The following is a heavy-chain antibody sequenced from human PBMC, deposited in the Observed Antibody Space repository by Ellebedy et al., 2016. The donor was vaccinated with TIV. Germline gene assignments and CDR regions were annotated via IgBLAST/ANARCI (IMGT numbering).Heavy chain of an antibody. CDR2: IYYRGST. D-gene: IGHD6-19*01. J-gene: IGHJ4*02. CDR3: ARGQGGGRSHFDF. V-gene: IGHV4-59*12. CDR1: GGYLRTYY. Sequence: SETLSLXXTVSGGYLRTYYWSWIRQSPGKGLEWIGNIYYRGSTDYNPSLKSRIAISIDTSKNQFSLKVTSLSAADTAVYYCARGQGGGRSHFDFWGRGTLVTVSS.